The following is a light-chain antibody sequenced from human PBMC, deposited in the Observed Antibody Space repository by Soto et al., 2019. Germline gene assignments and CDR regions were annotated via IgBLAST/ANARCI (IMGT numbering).Light chain of an antibody. CDR1: QSVLYGSKNKSY. J-gene: IGKJ1*01. CDR2: WAS. V-gene: IGKV4-1*01. Sequence: DIVMTQSPDSLAVSLGERATINCKSSQSVLYGSKNKSYLGWYQQKPGQPPRLLIYWASTRQSGVPDRFSGSESGTDFTLTISSLQAEDVAVYYCQQYSSTPTFGQGTKVEIK. CDR3: QQYSSTPT.